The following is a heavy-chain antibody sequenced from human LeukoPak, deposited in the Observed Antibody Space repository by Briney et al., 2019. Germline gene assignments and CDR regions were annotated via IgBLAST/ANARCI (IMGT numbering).Heavy chain of an antibody. J-gene: IGHJ5*02. V-gene: IGHV3-66*02. Sequence: PGGSLRLSCAASGFTFSSYSMNWVRQAPGKGLEWVSVIYSGGSAYYADSVKGRFTISRDNSKNTLYLQMNSLRAEDTAVYYCARDVGYSYGWNWFDPWGQGTLVTVSS. CDR3: ARDVGYSYGWNWFDP. CDR2: IYSGGSA. D-gene: IGHD5-18*01. CDR1: GFTFSSYS.